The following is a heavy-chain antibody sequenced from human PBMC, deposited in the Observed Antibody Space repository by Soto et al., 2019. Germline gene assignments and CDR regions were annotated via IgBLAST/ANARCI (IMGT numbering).Heavy chain of an antibody. Sequence: EVQLVESGGGSVQPGGSLRLSCAASGFTFSSYSMNWVRQAPGKGLEWVSYISSSSSTIYYADSVKGRFTISRDNAKNSLYLQMNSLRDEDTAVYYCARGPYYDSSGYYFPRVDYWGQGTLVTVSS. CDR3: ARGPYYDSSGYYFPRVDY. D-gene: IGHD3-22*01. CDR1: GFTFSSYS. J-gene: IGHJ4*02. V-gene: IGHV3-48*02. CDR2: ISSSSSTI.